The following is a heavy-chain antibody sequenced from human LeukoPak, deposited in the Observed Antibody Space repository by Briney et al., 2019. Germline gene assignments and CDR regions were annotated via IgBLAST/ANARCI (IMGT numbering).Heavy chain of an antibody. J-gene: IGHJ3*02. CDR1: GFTFSSYW. V-gene: IGHV3-7*01. CDR2: IKQDGSEK. CDR3: ARDGYSSGWYVGDAFDI. Sequence: PGGSPRLSXAASGFTFSSYWMSWVRQAPGKGLEWVANIKQDGSEKYYVDSVKGRFTISRDNAKNSLYLQMNSLRAEDTAVYYCARDGYSSGWYVGDAFDIWGQGTMVTVSS. D-gene: IGHD6-19*01.